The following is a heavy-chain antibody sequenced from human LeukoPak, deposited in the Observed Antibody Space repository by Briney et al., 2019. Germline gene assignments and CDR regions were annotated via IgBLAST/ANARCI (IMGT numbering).Heavy chain of an antibody. CDR2: IRYDGIIK. V-gene: IGHV3-30*02. CDR1: GFTFSNHG. J-gene: IGHJ6*03. CDR3: AKTGSRGGTFRPSYYYYYMDV. Sequence: GGSLRLSCTAPGFTFSNHGMHWVRQAPAKGREWVAFIRYDGIIKYYADSVKGRFTISRDNSKNTLYLQMNSLRPEDTAVYYCAKTGSRGGTFRPSYYYYYMDVWGEGTTVTISS. D-gene: IGHD3-9*01.